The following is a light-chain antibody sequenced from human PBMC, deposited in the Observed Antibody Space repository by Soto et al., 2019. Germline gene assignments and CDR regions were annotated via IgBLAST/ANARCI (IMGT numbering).Light chain of an antibody. V-gene: IGKV3-20*01. CDR1: QSVSSSF. CDR3: QQYDSSPWT. Sequence: ESVLTQSPGTLSLSPGERATLSCRASQSVSSSFLAWYQLTPGQAPRLLIYGASSRATGIPDRFSGSGSGTDFTLTISRLEPEEYAVYYCQQYDSSPWTFGQGTKVEIK. CDR2: GAS. J-gene: IGKJ1*01.